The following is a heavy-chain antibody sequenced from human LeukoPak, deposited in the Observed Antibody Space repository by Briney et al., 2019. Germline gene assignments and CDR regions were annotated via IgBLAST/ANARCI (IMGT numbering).Heavy chain of an antibody. V-gene: IGHV3-23*01. J-gene: IGHJ4*02. CDR3: AKESPQFDY. Sequence: GGSLRLSCAASGFTFSSYAMSWVRQAPGKGLEWVSTISGTGGTTYYADSVKGRFTISRDNSKNTLYLQMNSLRVEDTAVHYCAKESPQFDYWGQGTLVTVSS. CDR2: ISGTGGTT. CDR1: GFTFSSYA.